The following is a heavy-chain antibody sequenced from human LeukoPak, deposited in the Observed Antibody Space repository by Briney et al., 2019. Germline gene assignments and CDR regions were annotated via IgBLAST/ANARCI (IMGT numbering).Heavy chain of an antibody. CDR1: GGSFSGYY. Sequence: SETLSLTCAVYGGSFSGYYWSWIRQPPGKGLEWIGEINHSGSTNYNPSLKSRVTISVDTSKNQFSLKLSAVTAADTAVYYCARGSIAAADSVAFDIWGQGTMVTFSS. D-gene: IGHD6-13*01. CDR3: ARGSIAAADSVAFDI. V-gene: IGHV4-34*01. J-gene: IGHJ3*02. CDR2: INHSGST.